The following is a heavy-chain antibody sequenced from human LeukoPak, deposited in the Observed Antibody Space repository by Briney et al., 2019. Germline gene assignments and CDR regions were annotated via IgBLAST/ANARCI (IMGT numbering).Heavy chain of an antibody. Sequence: SETLSLTCTVSGDSISSYYWTWIRQPPGKGLEYIGCIYNSGNTNYNPSLKSRVTTSVDMSTRQISLKLSSVTAADTAVYYCARAVGGDGSGSLWGPGTLVTVSS. V-gene: IGHV4-59*01. J-gene: IGHJ4*02. D-gene: IGHD3-10*01. CDR2: IYNSGNT. CDR3: ARAVGGDGSGSL. CDR1: GDSISSYY.